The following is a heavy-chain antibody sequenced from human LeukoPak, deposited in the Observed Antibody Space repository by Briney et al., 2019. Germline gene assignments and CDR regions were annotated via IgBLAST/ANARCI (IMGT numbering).Heavy chain of an antibody. CDR1: GFTFSYYG. CDR2: ISYDGSSK. J-gene: IGHJ4*02. V-gene: IGHV3-30*18. D-gene: IGHD6-13*01. CDR3: AKDGLAAAGWFDY. Sequence: PGGSLRLSCAASGFTFSYYGMHWVRQAPGKGLEWVAVISYDGSSKYYADSVKGRFTISRGNSKNTLYLQMNSLRAEDTAVYYCAKDGLAAAGWFDYWGQGTLVTVSS.